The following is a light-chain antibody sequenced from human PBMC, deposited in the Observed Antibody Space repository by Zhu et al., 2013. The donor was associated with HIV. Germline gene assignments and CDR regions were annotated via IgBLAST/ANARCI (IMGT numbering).Light chain of an antibody. CDR3: ATWDNSLNAVL. Sequence: QSVLTQPPSAPGTPGQRVTISCSGSSSNIGTTVVNWYQQVPGTAPKLLIYSNIKRASGVPDRFSGSKSGTSATLGITGLQSGDEADYYCATWDNSLNAVLFGGGTKVTVL. CDR2: SNI. J-gene: IGLJ2*01. CDR1: SSNIGTTV. V-gene: IGLV1-44*01.